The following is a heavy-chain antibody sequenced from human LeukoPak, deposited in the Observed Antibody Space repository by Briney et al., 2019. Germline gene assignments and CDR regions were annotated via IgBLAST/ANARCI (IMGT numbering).Heavy chain of an antibody. CDR1: GFAFSSYG. CDR3: AIKQFYFEN. D-gene: IGHD4-11*01. CDR2: IRVSGSDT. J-gene: IGHJ4*02. Sequence: PGGSLRLSCEASGFAFSSYGVSWVRQPPGKGLEWVSSIRVSGSDTYYADSVKGRFTVSRDDFKNTLYLQMNSLRADDTAVYYCAIKQFYFENWGQGTLVTVSS. V-gene: IGHV3-23*01.